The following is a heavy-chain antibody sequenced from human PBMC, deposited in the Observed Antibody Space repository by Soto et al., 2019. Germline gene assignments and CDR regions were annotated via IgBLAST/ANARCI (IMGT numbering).Heavy chain of an antibody. CDR3: AKGYCSGGSCYSTLYYFDY. CDR1: GFTFSSYS. J-gene: IGHJ4*02. D-gene: IGHD2-15*01. V-gene: IGHV3-23*01. Sequence: PGGSLRLSCAASGFTFSSYSMNWVRQAPGKGLEWVSDISSSGGTTYYADSVKGRFTISRDNSKNTLYLQMNSLRAEDTAVYYCAKGYCSGGSCYSTLYYFDYWGQGTLVTVSS. CDR2: ISSSGGTT.